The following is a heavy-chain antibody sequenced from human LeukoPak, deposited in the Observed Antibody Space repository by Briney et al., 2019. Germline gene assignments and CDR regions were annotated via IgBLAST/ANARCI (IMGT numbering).Heavy chain of an antibody. J-gene: IGHJ4*02. D-gene: IGHD6-13*01. CDR1: GFSFSNYW. V-gene: IGHV3-74*01. CDR3: ARVGSMAAPLLDY. Sequence: PGGSLRLSCAASGFSFSNYWMHWVRQGPGKGLVWVSRINSDGSSTNYADSVKGRFTISRDNAKNTLYLQMNSLRAEDTAVYYCARVGSMAAPLLDYWGQGTLVTVSS. CDR2: INSDGSST.